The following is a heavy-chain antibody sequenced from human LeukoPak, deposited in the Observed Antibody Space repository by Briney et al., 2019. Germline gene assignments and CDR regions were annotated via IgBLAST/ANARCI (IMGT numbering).Heavy chain of an antibody. V-gene: IGHV4-38-2*02. D-gene: IGHD5-18*01. CDR3: ARGIPGYSYGYGNYYYMDV. J-gene: IGHJ6*03. Sequence: SETLSLTCTVSGYSISSGYYWGWIRQPPGKGLEWIGSIYHSGSTYYNPSLKSRVTISVDTSKNQFSLKLSSVTAADTAVYYCARGIPGYSYGYGNYYYMDVWGKGTTVTVSS. CDR2: IYHSGST. CDR1: GYSISSGYY.